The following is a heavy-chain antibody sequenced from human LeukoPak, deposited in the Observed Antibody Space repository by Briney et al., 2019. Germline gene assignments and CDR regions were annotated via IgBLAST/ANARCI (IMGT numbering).Heavy chain of an antibody. CDR1: GFTFSSYG. J-gene: IGHJ4*02. V-gene: IGHV3-30*18. CDR3: AKGLEGGWYEAIDY. D-gene: IGHD6-19*01. CDR2: ISYDGSNK. Sequence: GGSLRLSCAASGFTFSSYGMHWVRQAPGKGLEWVAVISYDGSNKYYADSVKGRFTISRDNSKNTLYLQINSLRAEDTAVYYCAKGLEGGWYEAIDYWGQGTLVTVSS.